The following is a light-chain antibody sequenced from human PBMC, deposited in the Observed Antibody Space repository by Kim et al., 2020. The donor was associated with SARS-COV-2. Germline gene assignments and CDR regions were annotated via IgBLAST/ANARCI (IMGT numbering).Light chain of an antibody. CDR1: QSVSSSY. Sequence: EIVLTQSPGTLSLSPGERATLSCRASQSVSSSYLAWYQQKPGQAPRPLIYGASSRATGIPDRFSGSGSGTDFTLTISRLEPEDFAVYYCQQYGSSPVYTFGQGTKLEI. V-gene: IGKV3-20*01. CDR3: QQYGSSPVYT. J-gene: IGKJ2*01. CDR2: GAS.